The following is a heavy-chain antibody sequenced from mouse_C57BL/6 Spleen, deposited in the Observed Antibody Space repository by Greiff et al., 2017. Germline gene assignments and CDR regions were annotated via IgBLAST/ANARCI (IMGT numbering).Heavy chain of an antibody. V-gene: IGHV1-82*01. CDR2: IYPGDGDT. CDR1: GYAFSSAW. CDR3: AREGFYYYGSSYRWYFDV. Sequence: QVQLQQSGPELVKPGASVKISCKASGYAFSSAWMNWVKQRPGKGLEWIGRIYPGDGDTKYNGKFKGKATLTADNSSSTAYMQLSSLTSEDSAVYFCAREGFYYYGSSYRWYFDVWGTGTTVTVSS. D-gene: IGHD1-1*01. J-gene: IGHJ1*03.